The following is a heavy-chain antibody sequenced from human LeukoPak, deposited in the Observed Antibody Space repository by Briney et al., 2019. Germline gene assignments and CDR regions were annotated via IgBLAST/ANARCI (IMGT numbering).Heavy chain of an antibody. CDR3: AKDYSTYYYGSGRSFYFDY. D-gene: IGHD3-10*01. Sequence: PGGSLRLSCVASGFTFSSNGMHWVRQAPGKGLEWVAFIRYDGSNEYYGDSVKGRFTISRDNSKNTLYLQMNSLRAEDTAVYYCAKDYSTYYYGSGRSFYFDYWGQGTLVTVSS. CDR1: GFTFSSNG. V-gene: IGHV3-30*02. J-gene: IGHJ4*02. CDR2: IRYDGSNE.